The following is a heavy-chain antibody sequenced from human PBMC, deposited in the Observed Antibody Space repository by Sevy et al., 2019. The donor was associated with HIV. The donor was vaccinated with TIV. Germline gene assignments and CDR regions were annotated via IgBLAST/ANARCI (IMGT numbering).Heavy chain of an antibody. CDR2: INDSGIT. CDR3: ARSPPVVVVPGAPSWFDP. Sequence: SETLSLTCAVHGGSFSGYYWSWIRESPGKGLEWIGEINDSGITNYNPSLKSRVTISVDTSNKEFSLRLSSVTAADTAVYYCARSPPVVVVPGAPSWFDPWGQGTLVTVSS. V-gene: IGHV4-34*01. D-gene: IGHD2-2*01. CDR1: GGSFSGYY. J-gene: IGHJ5*02.